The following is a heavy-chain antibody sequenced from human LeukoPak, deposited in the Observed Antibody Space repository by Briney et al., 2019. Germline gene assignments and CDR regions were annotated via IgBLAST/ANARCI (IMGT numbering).Heavy chain of an antibody. J-gene: IGHJ6*03. CDR3: ARVLTIFGVTTPNYYYYYMDV. Sequence: SETLSLTCTVSGRSLSSSRYYLGWIRQPPGKGLEWIGSIYYSGSTYYNPSLKSRVTISVDTSKNQFSLKLSSVTAADTAVYYCARVLTIFGVTTPNYYYYYMDVWGKGTTVTVSS. CDR2: IYYSGST. CDR1: GRSLSSSRYY. D-gene: IGHD3-3*01. V-gene: IGHV4-39*07.